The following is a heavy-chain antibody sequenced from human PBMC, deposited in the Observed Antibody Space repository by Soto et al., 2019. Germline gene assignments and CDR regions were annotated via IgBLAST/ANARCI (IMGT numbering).Heavy chain of an antibody. V-gene: IGHV3-64D*06. Sequence: GGSLRLSCSASGFTFRSYAMHWVRQAPGKGLEYVSAISGKGDSTYYADSVKGRFTISRDNFKNTLYLQMSSLRAEDTAVYYCVKRGPSRSSLYYGMDVWGQGTTVTVSS. CDR2: ISGKGDST. D-gene: IGHD6-6*01. CDR3: VKRGPSRSSLYYGMDV. CDR1: GFTFRSYA. J-gene: IGHJ6*02.